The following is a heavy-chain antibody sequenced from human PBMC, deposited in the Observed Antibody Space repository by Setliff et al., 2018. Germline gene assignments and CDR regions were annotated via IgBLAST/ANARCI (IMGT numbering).Heavy chain of an antibody. CDR1: GYTFTSYG. J-gene: IGHJ4*02. CDR2: INPRTGVT. CDR3: ARAYTNMVNYFDH. D-gene: IGHD2-2*02. V-gene: IGHV1-2*02. Sequence: ASVKVSCKSSGYTFTSYGVSWVRQAPGQGLEWMGWINPRTGVTNYAQKFQGSVTMTRDTSISAVYMELHSVTSDDAAIYYCARAYTNMVNYFDHWGQGTLVTVSS.